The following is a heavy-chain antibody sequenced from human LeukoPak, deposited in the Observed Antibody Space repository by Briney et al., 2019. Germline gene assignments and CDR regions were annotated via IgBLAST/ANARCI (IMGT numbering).Heavy chain of an antibody. CDR3: ARGQAGDQWPNYYNMDV. J-gene: IGHJ6*02. D-gene: IGHD6-19*01. CDR2: INPNSGGT. V-gene: IGHV1-2*02. Sequence: GASVKVSCKASGYTFTGYYMHWVRQAPGQGLEWMGWINPNSGGTNYAQKFQGRVTMTRDTSISTAYMELSRLRSDDTAVYYCARGQAGDQWPNYYNMDVWGQGTTVTVSS. CDR1: GYTFTGYY.